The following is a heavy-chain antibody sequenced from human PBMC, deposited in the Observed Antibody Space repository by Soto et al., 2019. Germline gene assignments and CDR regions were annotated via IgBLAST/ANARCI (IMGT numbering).Heavy chain of an antibody. D-gene: IGHD2-8*01. Sequence: VKVSCKASGGTFSSYTISWVRQAPGQGLEWMGWISGYNGDTNYAQKFQDRVSMTIDTSTGTAYMELRSLTSDDTAIYYCAKNGQPPYYYYGLDVWGQGTKVTVSS. J-gene: IGHJ6*02. CDR3: AKNGQPPYYYYGLDV. CDR2: ISGYNGDT. CDR1: GGTFSSYT. V-gene: IGHV1-18*01.